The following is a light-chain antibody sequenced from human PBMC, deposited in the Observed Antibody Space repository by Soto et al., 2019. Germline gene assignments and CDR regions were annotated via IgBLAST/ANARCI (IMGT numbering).Light chain of an antibody. V-gene: IGKV3-20*01. J-gene: IGKJ5*01. CDR3: QHYAGGSRIT. Sequence: EIVMTHSPATLSVSPGERATLSCSSSQSVSSNLAWYQQKPGQAPRLLISGASSRATGIPDRFSGSGFGTDFTLTISRLEPEDFALYYCQHYAGGSRITFGQGTRLEIK. CDR1: QSVSSN. CDR2: GAS.